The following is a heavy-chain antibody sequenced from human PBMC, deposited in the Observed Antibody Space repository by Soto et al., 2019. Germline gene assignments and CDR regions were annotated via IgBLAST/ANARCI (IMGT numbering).Heavy chain of an antibody. D-gene: IGHD5-12*01. Sequence: QVQLVESGGGVVQPGMSLRLSCAASGVTFTNYAMHWVRQAPGKGLEWVADISYHGSEKGYADSVKGRFTISRDNYKNTEYEKKSSLRPEATDVYYCAKDIGGVATGKRGLHVWGQGTTV. CDR2: ISYHGSEK. J-gene: IGHJ6*02. CDR1: GVTFTNYA. V-gene: IGHV3-30*18. CDR3: AKDIGGVATGKRGLHV.